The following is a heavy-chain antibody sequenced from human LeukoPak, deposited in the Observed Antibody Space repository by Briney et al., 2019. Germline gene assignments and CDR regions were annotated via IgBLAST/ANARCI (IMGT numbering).Heavy chain of an antibody. CDR3: ARDSSTGPPAY. Sequence: ASVKVSRKASGYTFTSYGISWVRQAPGQGLEWMGWISAYNGNTNYAQKLQGTVTMTTDTSTSTVYMELRSLRSADTAVFYCARDSSTGPPAYWGQGTLVTVSS. CDR2: ISAYNGNT. V-gene: IGHV1-18*01. J-gene: IGHJ4*02. D-gene: IGHD1-14*01. CDR1: GYTFTSYG.